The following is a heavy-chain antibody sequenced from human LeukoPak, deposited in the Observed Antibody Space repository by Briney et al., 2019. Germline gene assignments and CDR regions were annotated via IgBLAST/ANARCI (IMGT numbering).Heavy chain of an antibody. D-gene: IGHD1-14*01. CDR2: IYITGNT. J-gene: IGHJ4*02. CDR1: GASISSDY. V-gene: IGHV4-59*08. CDR3: ARHPFFNPFDY. Sequence: PSETLSLTCTVSGASISSDYWSWIRQPPGEGLEWIGYIYITGNTNYSPSLKSRVTMSLDTSKNQFSLKLSSVTATDTAVYYCARHPFFNPFDYWGLGTLVTVSS.